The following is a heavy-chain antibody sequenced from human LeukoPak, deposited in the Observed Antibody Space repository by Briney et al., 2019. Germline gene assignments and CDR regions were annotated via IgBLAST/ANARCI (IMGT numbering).Heavy chain of an antibody. CDR2: LYSGGST. CDR3: ARVRDYYDSRGYYFEYFDH. Sequence: GGSLRLSCAASGFTVSRNYMSWVRQAPGKGLEWVSVLYSGGSTNYADSVKGRFTISRDNSKNTLYLQMNSLRAEDTAVYYCARVRDYYDSRGYYFEYFDHWGQGTLVTVSS. J-gene: IGHJ1*01. CDR1: GFTVSRNY. D-gene: IGHD3-22*01. V-gene: IGHV3-53*01.